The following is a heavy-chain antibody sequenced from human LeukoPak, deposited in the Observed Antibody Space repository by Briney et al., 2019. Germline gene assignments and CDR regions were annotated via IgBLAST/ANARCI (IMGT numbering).Heavy chain of an antibody. D-gene: IGHD3-16*01. J-gene: IGHJ1*01. V-gene: IGHV3-64*02. CDR2: ISSDGGST. CDR3: ARSSDTRFGELVL. Sequence: GGSLRLSCAACGLSFSTSAMHWVRQAPGKGLEYVAAISSDGGSTYHADSVKGRFTNSRDNSKNTLYLQMGSLRTEDMAMYYCARSSDTRFGELVLWGQGTLVTVSS. CDR1: GLSFSTSA.